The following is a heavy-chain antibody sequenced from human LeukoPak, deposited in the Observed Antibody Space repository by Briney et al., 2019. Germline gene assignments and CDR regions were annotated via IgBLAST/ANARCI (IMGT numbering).Heavy chain of an antibody. J-gene: IGHJ4*02. D-gene: IGHD4-17*01. Sequence: GGSLRLSCAASGFTFSSYGMNWVRQAPGKGLEWVSSISSSSSYIYYADSVKGRFTISRDNAKNSLYLQMNSLRAEDTAVYYCARDLTVTTRDDYWGQGTLVTVSS. CDR1: GFTFSSYG. CDR2: ISSSSSYI. V-gene: IGHV3-21*01. CDR3: ARDLTVTTRDDY.